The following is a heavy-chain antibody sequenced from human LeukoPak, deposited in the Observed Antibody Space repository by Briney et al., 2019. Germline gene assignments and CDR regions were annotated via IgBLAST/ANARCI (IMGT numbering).Heavy chain of an antibody. CDR1: GGTFSSYA. CDR3: AIYYYGSGSYLTWFDP. CDR2: IIPIFGTA. D-gene: IGHD3-10*01. V-gene: IGHV1-69*13. J-gene: IGHJ5*02. Sequence: ASVKVSCXASGGTFSSYAISWVRQAPGQGLEWMGGIIPIFGTANYAQKFQGRVTITADESTSTAYMELSSLRSEDTAVYYCAIYYYGSGSYLTWFDPWGQGTLVTVSS.